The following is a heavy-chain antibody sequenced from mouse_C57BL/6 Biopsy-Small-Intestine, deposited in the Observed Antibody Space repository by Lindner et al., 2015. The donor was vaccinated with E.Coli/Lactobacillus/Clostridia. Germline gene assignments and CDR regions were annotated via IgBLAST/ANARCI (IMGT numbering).Heavy chain of an antibody. V-gene: IGHV1-4*01. J-gene: IGHJ1*01. Sequence: SVKVSCKASGGAFTSYAITWVRQAPGQGLEWMGDIIPLFDTTRYAQKLQGRLTITADGSTGTAYMELSSLRSEDTAVYYCAREFGLYYYAMDVRGPGTTVTVSS. CDR2: IIPLFDTT. CDR1: GGAFTSYA. D-gene: IGHD1-1*01. CDR3: AREFGLYYYAMDV.